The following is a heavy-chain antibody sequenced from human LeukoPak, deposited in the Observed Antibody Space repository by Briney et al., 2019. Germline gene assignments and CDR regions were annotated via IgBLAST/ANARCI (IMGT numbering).Heavy chain of an antibody. CDR3: ARGVTHSSSWDAFDI. CDR1: GGTFSSYA. J-gene: IGHJ3*02. D-gene: IGHD6-13*01. Sequence: SVKVSCKASGGTFSSYAISWVRQAPGQGLEWMGGIIPIFGTANYAQKFQGRVTISADESTSTAYMELSSLRSEDTAVYYCARGVTHSSSWDAFDIWGQGTMVTVSS. CDR2: IIPIFGTA. V-gene: IGHV1-69*13.